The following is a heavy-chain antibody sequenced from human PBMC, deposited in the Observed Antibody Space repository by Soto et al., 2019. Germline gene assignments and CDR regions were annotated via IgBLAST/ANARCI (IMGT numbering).Heavy chain of an antibody. CDR3: ARQIYDSDTGPNFQYYFDS. CDR2: IDPSDSQT. D-gene: IGHD3-22*01. V-gene: IGHV5-10-1*01. Sequence: PGESLKISCKGSGYSFSNCWITWVRQKPGKGLEWMGRIDPSDSQTYYSPSFRGHVTISATKSITTVFLQWSSLRASDTAMYYCARQIYDSDTGPNFQYYFDSWGQGTPVTVSS. J-gene: IGHJ4*02. CDR1: GYSFSNCW.